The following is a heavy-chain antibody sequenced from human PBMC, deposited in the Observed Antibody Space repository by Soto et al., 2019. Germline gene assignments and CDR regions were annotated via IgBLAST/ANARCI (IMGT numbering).Heavy chain of an antibody. V-gene: IGHV1-69*01. Sequence: QVQLVQSGAEVKKPGSSVKVSCTASRGTFSRYAFIWVRQAPGQGREWMGGIIPIFGAPKYAQKFQGRVTITADEATRTVYMELSSLRSDDTAVYYCARDETGRVWSRENWYDSWGQGTQVTVSS. CDR3: ARDETGRVWSRENWYDS. CDR1: RGTFSRYA. CDR2: IIPIFGAP. J-gene: IGHJ5*01. D-gene: IGHD3-10*01.